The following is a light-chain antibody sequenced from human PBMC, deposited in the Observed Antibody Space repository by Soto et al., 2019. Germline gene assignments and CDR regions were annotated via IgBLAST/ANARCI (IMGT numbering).Light chain of an antibody. Sequence: SALTQPASVAGSPGQSIPISCTGTSSDVGDYDYVSWYRQQPDKAPKLLIYDVSNRPSEISNRFSGSKSANTASLTISGLQAEDEADYYCSSYTGSSTLYVFGTGTKLTVL. V-gene: IGLV2-14*03. CDR3: SSYTGSSTLYV. CDR2: DVS. CDR1: SSDVGDYDY. J-gene: IGLJ1*01.